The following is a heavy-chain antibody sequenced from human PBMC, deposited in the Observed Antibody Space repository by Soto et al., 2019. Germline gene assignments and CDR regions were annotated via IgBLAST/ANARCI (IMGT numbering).Heavy chain of an antibody. D-gene: IGHD2-8*01. Sequence: SETLSLTCTVSGGSISSSSYYWGWIRQPPGKGLELIGSIYYSGSTYYNPSLKSRVTISVDTSKNQFSLKLSSVTAADTAVYYCARKQRVFQYYYGMDVWGQGTTVTVSS. V-gene: IGHV4-39*01. CDR3: ARKQRVFQYYYGMDV. CDR2: IYYSGST. J-gene: IGHJ6*02. CDR1: GGSISSSSYY.